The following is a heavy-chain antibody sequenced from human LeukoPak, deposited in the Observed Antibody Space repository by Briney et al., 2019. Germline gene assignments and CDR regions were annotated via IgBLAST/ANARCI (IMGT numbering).Heavy chain of an antibody. CDR1: GFTFTNYW. J-gene: IGHJ4*02. D-gene: IGHD3-16*01. CDR3: STGGIH. CDR2: IEQDGSEK. Sequence: GGSLRLSCAASGFTFTNYWMSWVRQAPGKGLEWVANIEQDGSEKNYVDSVRGRFAISRDNARNSLFLQMNSLTAEDTAVYFCSTGGIHWGQGTLVTVSS. V-gene: IGHV3-7*01.